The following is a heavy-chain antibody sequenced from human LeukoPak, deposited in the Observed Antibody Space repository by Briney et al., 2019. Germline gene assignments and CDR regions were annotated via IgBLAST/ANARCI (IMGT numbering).Heavy chain of an antibody. CDR3: ASYRLNYYDSRGYYLGYFDY. Sequence: SGGSLRLSCGASGFTFSSYAMSWVRQAPGKGLEWVSGFSGNGGSTYYADSVKGRFTISRDNSKNTLYLQMNSLRAEDTAVYYCASYRLNYYDSRGYYLGYFDYWGQGTLVTVSS. D-gene: IGHD3-22*01. CDR1: GFTFSSYA. J-gene: IGHJ4*02. CDR2: FSGNGGST. V-gene: IGHV3-23*01.